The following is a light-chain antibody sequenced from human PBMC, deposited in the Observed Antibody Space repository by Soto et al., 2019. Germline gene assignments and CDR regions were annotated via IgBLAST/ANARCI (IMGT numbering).Light chain of an antibody. Sequence: EIVLTQSPGTLSLSPGERATLSCRASQSVSSSYLAWYQQKPGQAPRLLIYGASSRATGIPDRFSGSGSGTDFILTISRLEPEDFAVYYCQQYGSSPVAFGQGTKLEIK. J-gene: IGKJ2*01. CDR2: GAS. CDR3: QQYGSSPVA. V-gene: IGKV3-20*01. CDR1: QSVSSSY.